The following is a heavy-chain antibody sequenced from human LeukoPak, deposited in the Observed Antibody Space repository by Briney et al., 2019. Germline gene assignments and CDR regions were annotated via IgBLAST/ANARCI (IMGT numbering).Heavy chain of an antibody. J-gene: IGHJ4*02. CDR3: ARDLNTGYSSGWYIDY. D-gene: IGHD6-19*01. V-gene: IGHV3-21*01. CDR2: ISSSSTYI. CDR1: GFTFSNYS. Sequence: GGSLRPSCAPSGFTFSNYSMNCVRQAPGKGLEWVSSISSSSTYIYYADSVKGRFTISRDNAKNSLYLQRSSLRAEDTAVYYCARDLNTGYSSGWYIDYWGQGTLVTVSS.